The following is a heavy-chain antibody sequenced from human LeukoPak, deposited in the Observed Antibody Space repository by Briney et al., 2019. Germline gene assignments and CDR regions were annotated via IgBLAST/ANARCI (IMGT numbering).Heavy chain of an antibody. CDR3: ARVPATYYYYYYMDV. D-gene: IGHD2-2*01. J-gene: IGHJ6*03. V-gene: IGHV4-59*01. Sequence: SETLSLTCTVSGGSISSYYWSWIRQPPGKGLEWIGYIYYSGSTNYNPSLKSRVTISVDTSKNQFSLELSSVTAADTAVYYCARVPATYYYYYYMDVWGKGTTVTVSS. CDR2: IYYSGST. CDR1: GGSISSYY.